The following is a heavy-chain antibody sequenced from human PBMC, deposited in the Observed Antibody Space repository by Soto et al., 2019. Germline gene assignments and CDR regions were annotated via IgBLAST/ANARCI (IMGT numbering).Heavy chain of an antibody. CDR3: ARVVTVNGYSSSWAPGVYYYGMDV. Sequence: SVKVSCKASGGTFSSYAISWVRQAPGQGLEWMGGIIPIFGTANYAQKFQGRVTITADESTSTAYMELSSLRSEDTAVYYCARVVTVNGYSSSWAPGVYYYGMDVWGQGTTVTVSS. CDR1: GGTFSSYA. V-gene: IGHV1-69*13. J-gene: IGHJ6*02. D-gene: IGHD6-13*01. CDR2: IIPIFGTA.